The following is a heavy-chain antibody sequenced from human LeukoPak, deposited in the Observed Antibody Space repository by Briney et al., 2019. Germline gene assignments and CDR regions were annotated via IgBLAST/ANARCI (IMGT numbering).Heavy chain of an antibody. Sequence: GGSLRLSCAASGFTVSSNYMSWVRQAPGKGLEWVSVIYSGGSTYYADSVKGRFTISRDNSKNTLYLQMNSLRAEDTAVYYCAKGVYRDAFDIWGQGTMVTVSS. CDR1: GFTVSSNY. V-gene: IGHV3-53*01. CDR2: IYSGGST. CDR3: AKGVYRDAFDI. D-gene: IGHD6-6*01. J-gene: IGHJ3*02.